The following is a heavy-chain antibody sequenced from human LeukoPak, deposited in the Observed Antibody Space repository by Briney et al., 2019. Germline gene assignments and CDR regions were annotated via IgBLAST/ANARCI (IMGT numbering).Heavy chain of an antibody. CDR1: GFTFSSYA. D-gene: IGHD3-10*01. V-gene: IGHV3-23*01. J-gene: IGHJ4*02. CDR2: ISGSGGST. Sequence: PGGSLRLSCAASGFTFSSYAMSWVRQAPGKGLEWVSAISGSGGSTYYADSVKGRFTISRDNSKSTLYLQMNSLRAEDTAVYYCAKVPYGSGSYYTRQFDYWGQGTLVTVSS. CDR3: AKVPYGSGSYYTRQFDY.